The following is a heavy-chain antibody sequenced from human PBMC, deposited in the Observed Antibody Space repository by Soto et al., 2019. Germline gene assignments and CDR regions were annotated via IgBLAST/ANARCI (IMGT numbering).Heavy chain of an antibody. J-gene: IGHJ6*02. V-gene: IGHV1-69*06. D-gene: IGHD2-15*01. CDR2: IIPMFATA. Sequence: QVQLVQSGAEVRKPGFSVKVSCKPSGGTFSVNGVSWVRQAPGQGLEWMGGIIPMFATANYAQKFQGRVTITADKSTGTVYMELSSLRSEDTAVYYCARDRPYSQGRCGMDIWGQGTTVTVS. CDR3: ARDRPYSQGRCGMDI. CDR1: GGTFSVNG.